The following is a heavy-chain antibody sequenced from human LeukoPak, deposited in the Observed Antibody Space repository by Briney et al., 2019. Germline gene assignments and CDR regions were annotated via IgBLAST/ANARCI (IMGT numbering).Heavy chain of an antibody. V-gene: IGHV4-34*01. J-gene: IGHJ4*02. CDR2: ISHGGIT. D-gene: IGHD2-2*01. CDR3: GIFMDVVPGSMS. Sequence: TSETLSLTCGVYDGSLINYYCHWIRQAPGEGLEWIGEISHGGITKHNPSLKSRVTMSQDTSKRQFSLKMNSMTAADTGVYYCGIFMDVVPGSMSWGLGTLVTVSS. CDR1: DGSLINYY.